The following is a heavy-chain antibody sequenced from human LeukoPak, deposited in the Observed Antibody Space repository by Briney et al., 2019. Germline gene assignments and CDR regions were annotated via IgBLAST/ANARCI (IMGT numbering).Heavy chain of an antibody. J-gene: IGHJ4*02. CDR1: GYTFTDNY. CDR3: ARNVYCGGDCNTIDY. CDR2: INANSGGA. D-gene: IGHD2-21*01. Sequence: ASVKVSCKASGYTFTDNYIHWLRQAPGQGLEWMGWINANSGGAKYAQKFQGRVTMTRDTSIDTAYMELERLTSDDTAIYYCARNVYCGGDCNTIDYWGRGTLVTVSS. V-gene: IGHV1-2*02.